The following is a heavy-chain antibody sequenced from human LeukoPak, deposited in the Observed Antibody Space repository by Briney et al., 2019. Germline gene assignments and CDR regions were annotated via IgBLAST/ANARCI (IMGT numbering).Heavy chain of an antibody. J-gene: IGHJ4*02. Sequence: ASVKVSCKASGGTFISYAISWVRQAPGQGLEWMGGIIPIFGTANYAQKFQGRVTITADESTSTAYMELSSLRSEDTAVYYCARARDYYDSSGNYCLDYWGQGTLVTVSS. CDR2: IIPIFGTA. CDR3: ARARDYYDSSGNYCLDY. V-gene: IGHV1-69*13. CDR1: GGTFISYA. D-gene: IGHD3-22*01.